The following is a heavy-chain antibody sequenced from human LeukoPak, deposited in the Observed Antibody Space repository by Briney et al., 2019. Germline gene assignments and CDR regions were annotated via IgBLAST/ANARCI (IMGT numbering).Heavy chain of an antibody. D-gene: IGHD3-9*01. Sequence: GGSLRLSCAASGFTFSSYAMSWVRQAPGKGLEWVSAISGSGGSTYYADSVKGRFTISRDNSKNTLYLRMNSLRAEDTAVYYCAKDNLLVLRYFDWFDYWGQGTLVTVSS. V-gene: IGHV3-23*01. J-gene: IGHJ4*02. CDR2: ISGSGGST. CDR3: AKDNLLVLRYFDWFDY. CDR1: GFTFSSYA.